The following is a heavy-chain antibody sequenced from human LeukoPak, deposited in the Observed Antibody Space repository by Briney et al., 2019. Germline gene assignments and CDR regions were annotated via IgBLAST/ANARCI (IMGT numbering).Heavy chain of an antibody. J-gene: IGHJ6*03. CDR2: IYYSGST. CDR1: GGSISSHY. D-gene: IGHD6-13*01. CDR3: ARAEIPGYSSSWYAGYYYYMDV. V-gene: IGHV4-59*11. Sequence: SETLSLTCAVSGGSISSHYWGWIRQPPGKGLEWIGYIYYSGSTNYNPSLKSRVTISVDTSKNQFSLKLSSVTAADTAAYYCARAEIPGYSSSWYAGYYYYMDVWGKGTTVTVSS.